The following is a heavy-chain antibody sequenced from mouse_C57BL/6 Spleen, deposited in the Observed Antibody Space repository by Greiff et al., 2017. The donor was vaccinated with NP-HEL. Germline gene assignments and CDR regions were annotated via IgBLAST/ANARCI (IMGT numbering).Heavy chain of an antibody. V-gene: IGHV1-50*01. CDR1: GYTFTSYW. D-gene: IGHD2-4*01. CDR2: IDPSDSYT. CDR3: ARPSLYYEYDGVYFDC. J-gene: IGHJ2*01. Sequence: QVQLQQPGAELVKPGASVKLSCKASGYTFTSYWMQWVKQRPGQGLEWIGEIDPSDSYTNYNQKFKGKATLTVDTSSSTAYMQLSSLTSEDSAVYYCARPSLYYEYDGVYFDCWGQGTTLTVSS.